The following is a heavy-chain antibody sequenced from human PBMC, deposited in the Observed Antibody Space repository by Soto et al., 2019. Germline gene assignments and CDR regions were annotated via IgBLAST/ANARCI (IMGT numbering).Heavy chain of an antibody. J-gene: IGHJ6*02. D-gene: IGHD2-2*01. Sequence: GGSLRLSCAASGFTFSSYGMHWVRQAPGKGLEWVAVIWYDGSNKYYADSVKGRFTISRDNSKNTLYLQMNSLRAEDTAVYYCARPILVYCSSTSCYAERNYYYYGMDVWGQGTTVTVSS. CDR1: GFTFSSYG. CDR3: ARPILVYCSSTSCYAERNYYYYGMDV. V-gene: IGHV3-33*01. CDR2: IWYDGSNK.